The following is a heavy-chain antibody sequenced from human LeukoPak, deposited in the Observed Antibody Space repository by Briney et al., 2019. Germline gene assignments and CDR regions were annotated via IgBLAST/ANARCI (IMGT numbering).Heavy chain of an antibody. Sequence: GGSLRLSCAASGFTFSSYAMSWVRQAPGKGLEWVSAISGSGGSTYYADSVQGRFTISRDDSKNTLYLQMSSLRAEDTALYYCVKDLLGYCSSTSCYATGPFDYWGLGTLVTVSS. J-gene: IGHJ4*02. CDR2: ISGSGGST. CDR1: GFTFSSYA. V-gene: IGHV3-23*01. D-gene: IGHD2-2*01. CDR3: VKDLLGYCSSTSCYATGPFDY.